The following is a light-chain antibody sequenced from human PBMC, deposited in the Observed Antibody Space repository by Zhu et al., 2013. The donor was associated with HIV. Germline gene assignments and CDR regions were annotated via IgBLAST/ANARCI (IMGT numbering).Light chain of an antibody. Sequence: DIQMTQSPPTLSASVGDRVSITCRASQSISAWVAWYQQKPGKAPSLLIYKASTLQNGVPSRFSGSGYGTEFTLTISSVQAEDVASYYCQHYFLXRTSFG. V-gene: IGKV1-5*03. CDR2: KAS. J-gene: IGKJ2*03. CDR3: QHYFLXRTS. CDR1: QSISAW.